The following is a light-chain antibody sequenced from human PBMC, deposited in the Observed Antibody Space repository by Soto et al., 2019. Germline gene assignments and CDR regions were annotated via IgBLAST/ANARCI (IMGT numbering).Light chain of an antibody. Sequence: EIVLTQSPGTLSLSPGEGATLSCRASQSISSDVAWYQQKPGQAPRLLIYGASTTATGIPARFSGSGSGTEFTLTISSLQSEDFAVYNCQQYNKWPRTFGQGTK. CDR2: GAS. V-gene: IGKV3-15*01. CDR1: QSISSD. CDR3: QQYNKWPRT. J-gene: IGKJ2*01.